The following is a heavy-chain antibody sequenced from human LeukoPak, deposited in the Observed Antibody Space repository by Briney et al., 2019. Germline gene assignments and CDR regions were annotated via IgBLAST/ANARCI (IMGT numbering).Heavy chain of an antibody. CDR1: GYSISSGYY. CDR3: ARSPDCSGGSCYLTDGNWFDP. D-gene: IGHD2-15*01. CDR2: IYHSGST. Sequence: SETLSLTCAVSGYSISSGYYWGWIRQLQGKGLEWIGRIYHSGSTYYNQSLKSRVTISVDTSKNQFSLKLSSVPAADTAVYYCARSPDCSGGSCYLTDGNWFDPWGQGTLVTVSS. J-gene: IGHJ5*02. V-gene: IGHV4-38-2*01.